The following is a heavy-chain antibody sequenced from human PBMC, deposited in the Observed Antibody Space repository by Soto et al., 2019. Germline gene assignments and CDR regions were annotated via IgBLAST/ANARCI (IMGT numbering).Heavy chain of an antibody. J-gene: IGHJ5*02. CDR2: LNTYGNT. CDR3: GRESGETWDYEAS. D-gene: IGHD1-7*01. CDR1: GGSISSYR. V-gene: IGHV4-4*07. Sequence: SETLSLTCTVSGGSISSYRWSWIRQPAGKGLEWNGRLNTYGNTHYNPSLKSRVTVSVDTSRNQFFLTLSSVTAADSAVYHCGRESGETWDYEASWGQGTPVTVSS.